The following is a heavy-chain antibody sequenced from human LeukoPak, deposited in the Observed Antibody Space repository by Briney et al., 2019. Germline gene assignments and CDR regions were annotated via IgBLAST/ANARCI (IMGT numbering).Heavy chain of an antibody. D-gene: IGHD2-2*02. Sequence: ASVKVSCKASGGTFSSYAISWVRQAPGQGLEWMGGIIPIFGTANYAQKFQGRVTITTDESTSTAYMELSSLRSEDTAVYYCARGEGYCSSTSCFTPKYYYYYYMDVWGKGTTVTVSS. CDR1: GGTFSSYA. V-gene: IGHV1-69*05. J-gene: IGHJ6*03. CDR3: ARGEGYCSSTSCFTPKYYYYYYMDV. CDR2: IIPIFGTA.